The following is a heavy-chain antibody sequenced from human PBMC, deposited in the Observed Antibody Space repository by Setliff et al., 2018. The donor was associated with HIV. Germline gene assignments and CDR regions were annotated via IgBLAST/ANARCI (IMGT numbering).Heavy chain of an antibody. CDR2: IYNSGST. Sequence: SETLSLTCTVSGGSISSAGSLWTWIRQHPGTGLEWIGYIYNSGSTYYNPSLKSRVTISVDTSKNQFSLKLSSVTAADTAVYYCARGPGGTVPKPLDAFDIWGQGTMVTVSS. J-gene: IGHJ3*02. D-gene: IGHD1-1*01. CDR1: GGSISSAGSL. CDR3: ARGPGGTVPKPLDAFDI. V-gene: IGHV4-31*03.